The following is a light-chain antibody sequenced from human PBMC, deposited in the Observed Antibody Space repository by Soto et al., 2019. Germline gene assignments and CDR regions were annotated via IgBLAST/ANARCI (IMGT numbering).Light chain of an antibody. CDR1: QGIHNC. CDR3: QHYYSYPWT. CDR2: AAS. J-gene: IGKJ1*01. Sequence: LLTQSPSSFSASTGDRATITCRASQGIHNCLAWYQQVPGKAPKLLLYAASSLETGVPSRFSGSGSGTDFTLTISSLQSEDFATYFCQHYYSYPWTFGQGTTVE. V-gene: IGKV1-8*01.